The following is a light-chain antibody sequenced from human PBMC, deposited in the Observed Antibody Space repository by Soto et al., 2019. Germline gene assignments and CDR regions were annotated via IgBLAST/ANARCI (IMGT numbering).Light chain of an antibody. CDR2: DAS. J-gene: IGKJ1*01. CDR3: QQYDNRPWT. Sequence: DIQMTQSPSSLSASVGARVTITCQASQDISNYLNWYQQKPGKAPKLLIYDASNLETGFPSRFRGSRSGTDFTFTISSLQPEDIATDYCQQYDNRPWTFGQGTKVEIK. V-gene: IGKV1-33*01. CDR1: QDISNY.